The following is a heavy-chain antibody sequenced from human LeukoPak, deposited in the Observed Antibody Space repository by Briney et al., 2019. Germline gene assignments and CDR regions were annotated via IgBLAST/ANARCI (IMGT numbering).Heavy chain of an antibody. CDR2: ISSNGGST. CDR1: GFTFSSYA. CDR3: ARGILTVYYYYMDV. V-gene: IGHV3-64*01. J-gene: IGHJ6*03. D-gene: IGHD3-9*01. Sequence: GGSLRLSCAASGFTFSSYAMHWVRQAPGKGLEYVSAISSNGGSTYYANSVKGRFTISRDNAKNSLYLQMNSLRAEDTAVYYCARGILTVYYYYMDVWGKGTTVTISS.